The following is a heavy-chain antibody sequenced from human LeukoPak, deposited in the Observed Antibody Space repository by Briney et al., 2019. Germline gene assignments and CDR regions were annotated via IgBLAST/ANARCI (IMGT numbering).Heavy chain of an antibody. V-gene: IGHV4-34*01. Sequence: NASETLSLTCAVYGGSFSGYYWSWIRQPPGKGLEWIGEINHSGSTNYNPSLKSRVTISVATSKNQFSLKLSSVTAADTAVYYWARRGPRKRQYYYDSSGYSYFDYWGQGTLVTVSS. D-gene: IGHD3-22*01. CDR3: ARRGPRKRQYYYDSSGYSYFDY. CDR1: GGSFSGYY. J-gene: IGHJ4*02. CDR2: INHSGST.